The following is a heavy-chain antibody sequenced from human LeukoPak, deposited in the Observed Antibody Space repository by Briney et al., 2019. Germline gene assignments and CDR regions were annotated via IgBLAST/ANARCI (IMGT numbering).Heavy chain of an antibody. CDR2: ISGSGGRT. J-gene: IGHJ4*02. D-gene: IGHD2-2*01. CDR1: GFIFSSDA. CDR3: AKDPYGTRYFDY. Sequence: TGGSLRLSCAASGFIFSSDALSWVRQAPGKGLEWVSLISGSGGRTDYADSVKGRFTISRDNSKNTVYLQMNSLRAEDTAVYYCAKDPYGTRYFDYWGQGTLVTVSS. V-gene: IGHV3-23*01.